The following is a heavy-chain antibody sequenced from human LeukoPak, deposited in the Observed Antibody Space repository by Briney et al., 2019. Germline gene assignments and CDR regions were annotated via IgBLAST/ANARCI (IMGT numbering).Heavy chain of an antibody. V-gene: IGHV4-4*02. CDR1: GGSISSSNW. CDR3: ARFVGSSWPAFDI. CDR2: IHYSGST. Sequence: PSGTLSLTCAVSGGSISSSNWWSWVRQPPGKGLECIGYIHYSGSTNYNPSLKSRVTISKDTSENQFSLKLNSVTAADTALYYCARFVGSSWPAFDIWGQGTMVTVSS. D-gene: IGHD6-13*01. J-gene: IGHJ3*02.